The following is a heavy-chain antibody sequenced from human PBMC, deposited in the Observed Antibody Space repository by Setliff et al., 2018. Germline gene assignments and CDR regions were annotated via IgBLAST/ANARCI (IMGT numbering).Heavy chain of an antibody. Sequence: GGFLRLSCAASGFTFSSYWMSWVRQAPGKGLEWVANIKQDGSEKYYVDSVKGRFTISRDNAKNSLYLQMNSLRSEDTAVYYCARDRADFWSGPTPEGYFDYWGQGTLVTVSS. J-gene: IGHJ4*02. CDR2: IKQDGSEK. CDR1: GFTFSSYW. V-gene: IGHV3-7*03. CDR3: ARDRADFWSGPTPEGYFDY. D-gene: IGHD3-3*01.